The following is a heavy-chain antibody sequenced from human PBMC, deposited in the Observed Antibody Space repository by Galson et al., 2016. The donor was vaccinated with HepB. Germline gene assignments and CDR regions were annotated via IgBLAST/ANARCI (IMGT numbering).Heavy chain of an antibody. V-gene: IGHV3-11*01. CDR2: ISSSGNAI. CDR3: ASGPSKPYYYYGLDV. J-gene: IGHJ6*02. Sequence: SLRLSCAASGFTFSDYYLTWIRQAPGKGLEWVSYISSSGNAIYYADSVKGRFTISRDNAKNSLYLQMSSLRAYDTAVYYCASGPSKPYYYYGLDVWGQGTTVAVSS. CDR1: GFTFSDYY.